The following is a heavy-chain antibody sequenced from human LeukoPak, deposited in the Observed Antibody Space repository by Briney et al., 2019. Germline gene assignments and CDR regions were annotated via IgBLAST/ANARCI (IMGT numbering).Heavy chain of an antibody. CDR3: AKVGYCDAGPCYFDS. V-gene: IGHV4-39*07. J-gene: IGHJ4*02. D-gene: IGHD2-15*01. CDR2: MFHSGNT. Sequence: SETLSLTCTVSGGSISSGGYYWSWIRQPPGKGLEWIGTMFHSGNTYYNPSLNSRVTLSVDTSKNQFSLELNSVTAADTAVYYCAKVGYCDAGPCYFDSWGQGTLVTVSS. CDR1: GGSISSGGYY.